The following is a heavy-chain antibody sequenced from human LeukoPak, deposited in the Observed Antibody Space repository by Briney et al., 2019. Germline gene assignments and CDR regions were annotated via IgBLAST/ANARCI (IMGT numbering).Heavy chain of an antibody. J-gene: IGHJ5*02. CDR1: GGSISSGGYY. CDR2: IYYSGST. Sequence: SETLSLTCTVSGGSISSGGYYWSWIRQHPGKGLEWIGYIYYSGSTYYNPSLKSRVTISVDTSKNQFSLKLSSVTAADTAVYYCAREWDYDILTGYPSYNWFDPWGQGTLVTVSS. CDR3: AREWDYDILTGYPSYNWFDP. V-gene: IGHV4-31*03. D-gene: IGHD3-9*01.